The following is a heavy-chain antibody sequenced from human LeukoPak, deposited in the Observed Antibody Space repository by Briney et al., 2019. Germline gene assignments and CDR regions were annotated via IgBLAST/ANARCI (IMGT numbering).Heavy chain of an antibody. CDR1: GYTFTSYG. CDR2: ISAYNGNT. J-gene: IGHJ6*03. Sequence: ASVKVSCKASGYTFTSYGISWVRQAPGQGLEWMGWISAYNGNTNYAQKLQGRVTMTTDTSTSTAYMELRSLRSDDTAVYYCAREGGITIFGVTYYYMDVWGKGTTVTVSS. CDR3: AREGGITIFGVTYYYMDV. V-gene: IGHV1-18*01. D-gene: IGHD3-3*01.